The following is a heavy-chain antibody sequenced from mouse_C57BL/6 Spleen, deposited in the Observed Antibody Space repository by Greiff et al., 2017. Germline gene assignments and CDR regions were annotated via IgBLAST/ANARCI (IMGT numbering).Heavy chain of an antibody. Sequence: QVQLKQPGAELVKPGASVKMSCKASGYTFTSYSITWVKQRPGPGLEWIGDIYPGSGSTNYNEKFKSKATLTVDTSSSTAYMKLSSLPSEDSSVDYCARRYRSDYYAMDYWGQGTSVTVSS. V-gene: IGHV1-55*01. D-gene: IGHD1-1*01. CDR3: ARRYRSDYYAMDY. CDR2: IYPGSGST. CDR1: GYTFTSYS. J-gene: IGHJ4*01.